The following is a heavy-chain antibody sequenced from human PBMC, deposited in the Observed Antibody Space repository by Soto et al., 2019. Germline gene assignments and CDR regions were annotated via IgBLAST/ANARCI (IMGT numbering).Heavy chain of an antibody. CDR1: GYTFTGYY. D-gene: IGHD5-18*01. V-gene: IGHV1-2*04. Sequence: ASVKVSCKASGYTFTGYYMHWVRQASGQGLEWMGWINPNSGGTNYAQKFQGWVTMTRDTSISTAYMELSRLRSDDTAVYYCARDSAAMDNYYFDYWGQGTLVTVSS. CDR3: ARDSAAMDNYYFDY. J-gene: IGHJ4*02. CDR2: INPNSGGT.